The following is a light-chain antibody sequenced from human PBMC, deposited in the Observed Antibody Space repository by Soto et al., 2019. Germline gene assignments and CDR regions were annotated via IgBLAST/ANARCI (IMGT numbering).Light chain of an antibody. CDR2: DVS. CDR1: SSDVGGYNY. CDR3: SSYTSSSYVV. Sequence: QSALTQPASVSGSPGQSITISCTGTSSDVGGYNYVSWYQQHPGKAPKLMIYDVSNRPSGVSNRFSGSKSGNTAALTISGGQAEDEAAYYCSSYTSSSYVVFGGGTKVTVL. V-gene: IGLV2-14*01. J-gene: IGLJ2*01.